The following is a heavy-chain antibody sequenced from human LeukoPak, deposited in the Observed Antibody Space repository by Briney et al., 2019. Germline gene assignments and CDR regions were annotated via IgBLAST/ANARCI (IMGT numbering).Heavy chain of an antibody. Sequence: KPSQTLSLTCTVSGGSISSGTFYWSWIRQPAGKGLEWIGRIYTSGSTNYNPSLKSQVTISVDTSKNQFSLKLRSVTAADTAVYYCARGEGNYGSLTGYYYWGQGTLVTVSS. CDR1: GGSISSGTFY. J-gene: IGHJ4*02. D-gene: IGHD3-9*01. V-gene: IGHV4-61*02. CDR2: IYTSGST. CDR3: ARGEGNYGSLTGYYY.